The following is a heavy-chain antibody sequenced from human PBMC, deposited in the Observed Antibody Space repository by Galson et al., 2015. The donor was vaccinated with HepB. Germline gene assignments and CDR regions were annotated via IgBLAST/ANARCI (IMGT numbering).Heavy chain of an antibody. D-gene: IGHD4-17*01. V-gene: IGHV3-66*01. CDR3: AGAGGDYGDYVPGY. Sequence: SLRLSCAASGFTVSSNYMSWVRQAPGKGLEWVSVIYSGGSTYYADAVKGRFTISRDSYKNTLYLQMNSLRAEDTAVYYCAGAGGDYGDYVPGYWGQGTLVTVSS. CDR2: IYSGGST. J-gene: IGHJ4*02. CDR1: GFTVSSNY.